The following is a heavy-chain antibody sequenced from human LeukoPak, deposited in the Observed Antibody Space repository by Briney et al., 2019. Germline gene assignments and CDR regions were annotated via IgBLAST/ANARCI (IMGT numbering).Heavy chain of an antibody. CDR2: ISSSSSYI. CDR3: AREGYDYVWGSYRYDRASLDY. Sequence: GGSLRLSCAASGFTFSSYSMNWVRQAPGKGLEWVSSISSSSSYIYYADSVKGRFTISRDNAKNSLYLRMNSLRAEDTAVYYCAREGYDYVWGSYRYDRASLDYWGQGTLVTVSS. D-gene: IGHD3-16*02. J-gene: IGHJ4*02. V-gene: IGHV3-21*01. CDR1: GFTFSSYS.